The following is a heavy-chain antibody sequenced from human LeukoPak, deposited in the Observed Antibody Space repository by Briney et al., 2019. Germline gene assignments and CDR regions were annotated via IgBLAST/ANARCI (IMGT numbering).Heavy chain of an antibody. CDR2: ISAYSGNT. Sequence: ASVKVSCKASGYAFSAYGISWVRQAPGQGLEWMGYISAYSGNTNYAQRLQGRVTMTTDTSTSTAYMELRSLRSDDTAVYFCARDSHIAGVAYYFDYWGQGTLVTVSS. CDR1: GYAFSAYG. V-gene: IGHV1-18*01. J-gene: IGHJ4*02. D-gene: IGHD6-13*01. CDR3: ARDSHIAGVAYYFDY.